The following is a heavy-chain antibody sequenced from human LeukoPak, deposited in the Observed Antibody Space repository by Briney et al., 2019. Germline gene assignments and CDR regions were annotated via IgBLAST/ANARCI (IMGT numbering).Heavy chain of an antibody. CDR3: ARAAEISALDH. Sequence: PSETLSLTCGVSGGSVTSTNYWTWVRQPPGKGLEWIGEVNLQGSTNYNPSLMGRVAISVDTSENHISLQLTSVTAADTAVYYCARAAEISALDHWGRGTLVTVSS. D-gene: IGHD6-13*01. CDR1: GGSVTSTNY. CDR2: VNLQGST. J-gene: IGHJ4*02. V-gene: IGHV4-4*02.